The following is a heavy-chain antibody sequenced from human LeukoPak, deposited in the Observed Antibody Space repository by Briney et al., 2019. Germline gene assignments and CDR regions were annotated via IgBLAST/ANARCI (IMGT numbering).Heavy chain of an antibody. CDR1: GFTFSSYA. CDR3: AKWNKRWPQLSFLDY. V-gene: IGHV3-23*01. Sequence: GASLRLSCAASGFTFSSYAMSWVRQAPGKGLEWVSAISGSGGSTYYADSVKGRFTISRDNSKNTLYLQMNSLGAEDTAVYYCAKWNKRWPQLSFLDYWGQGTLVTVSS. J-gene: IGHJ4*02. D-gene: IGHD5-24*01. CDR2: ISGSGGST.